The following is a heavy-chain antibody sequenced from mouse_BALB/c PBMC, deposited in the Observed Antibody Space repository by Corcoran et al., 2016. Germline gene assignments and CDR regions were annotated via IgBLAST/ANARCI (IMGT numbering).Heavy chain of an antibody. Sequence: QIQLVQSGPELKKPGETVKIYCKASGYTFTNYGMNWVKQAPGKGLKWMGWINTYTGEPTYADDFKGRFAFSLETSASTAYLQINNLKNEDTATYFCARDPYAMDYWGQGTSVTVSS. CDR2: INTYTGEP. CDR1: GYTFTNYG. CDR3: ARDPYAMDY. J-gene: IGHJ4*01. V-gene: IGHV9-3-1*01.